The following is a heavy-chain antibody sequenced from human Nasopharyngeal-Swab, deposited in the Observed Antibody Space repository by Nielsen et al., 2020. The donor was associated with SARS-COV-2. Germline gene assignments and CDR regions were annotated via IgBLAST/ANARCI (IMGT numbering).Heavy chain of an antibody. Sequence: WIRQPPGKGLEWIGEINHSGSTNYNPSLKSRVTISVDTSKNQFSLKLSSATAADTAVYYCARRSWFRDIFDWGQGTLVTVSS. J-gene: IGHJ4*02. CDR2: INHSGST. D-gene: IGHD3-10*01. CDR3: ARRSWFRDIFD. V-gene: IGHV4-34*01.